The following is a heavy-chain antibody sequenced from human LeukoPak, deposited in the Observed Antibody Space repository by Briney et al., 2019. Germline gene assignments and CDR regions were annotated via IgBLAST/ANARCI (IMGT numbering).Heavy chain of an antibody. D-gene: IGHD3-10*01. J-gene: IGHJ5*02. CDR2: IYTSGST. CDR1: GGSISSYY. CDR3: AREGLLWSGESFDP. Sequence: PSETLSLTCTVSGGSISSYYWSWIRQPAGKGLEWIGRIYTSGSTNYNPSLKSRVTMSVDTSKNQFSLKLSSVTAADTAVYYCAREGLLWSGESFDPWGQGTLVTVSS. V-gene: IGHV4-4*07.